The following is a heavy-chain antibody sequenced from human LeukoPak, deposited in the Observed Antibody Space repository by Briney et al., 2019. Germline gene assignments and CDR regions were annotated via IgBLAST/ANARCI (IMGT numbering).Heavy chain of an antibody. V-gene: IGHV7-4-1*02. J-gene: IGHJ6*03. CDR1: GYTFTNYA. CDR3: ARDWGYSYGYYYYYYMDV. Sequence: GASVTVSFMASGYTFTNYAINWVRQAPGQGLEWMGWINTDTTTPTYPQGFTGRLVFSLDTSVSTAYLQISSLKAEDTAVYYCARDWGYSYGYYYYYYMDVWGKGATVTVSS. CDR2: INTDTTTP. D-gene: IGHD5-18*01.